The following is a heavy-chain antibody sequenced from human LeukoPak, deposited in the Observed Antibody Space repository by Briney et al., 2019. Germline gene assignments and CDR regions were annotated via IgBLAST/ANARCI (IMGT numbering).Heavy chain of an antibody. D-gene: IGHD2-21*02. Sequence: GASVKVSCKVSGYTLTELSMHWVRQAPGKGLEWMGGFDPEDGETIYAQKFQGRVTMTEDTSTDTAYMELSSLRSEDTAVYYCATGVSCGGDCYWYFQHWGQGTLVTVSS. J-gene: IGHJ1*01. CDR3: ATGVSCGGDCYWYFQH. CDR2: FDPEDGET. CDR1: GYTLTELS. V-gene: IGHV1-24*01.